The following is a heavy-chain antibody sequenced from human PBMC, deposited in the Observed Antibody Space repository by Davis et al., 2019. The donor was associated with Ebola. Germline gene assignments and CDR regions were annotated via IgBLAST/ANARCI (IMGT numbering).Heavy chain of an antibody. J-gene: IGHJ4*02. Sequence: GESLKISCAASGFTFSSYWMHWVRQTPGKGLVWVSRINTDGSFTEYADSVKGRFTISRDNARNTVSLQMNSLRAEDTALYYCARSSYQPDWWGQGTLVTVSS. CDR2: INTDGSFT. CDR1: GFTFSSYW. CDR3: ARSSYQPDW. D-gene: IGHD2-2*01. V-gene: IGHV3-74*01.